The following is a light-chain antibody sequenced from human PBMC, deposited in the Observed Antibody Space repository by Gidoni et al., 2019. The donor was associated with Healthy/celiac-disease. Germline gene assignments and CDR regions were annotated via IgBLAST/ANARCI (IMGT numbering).Light chain of an antibody. CDR3: QQRSNWPRT. V-gene: IGKV3-11*01. J-gene: IGKJ1*01. Sequence: EIVLTQSPATLSLSPGERATLSCRASQSVSSYLAWYQQKPGQAPRLLFYDASNRATGTPARFSGSGSGTDFTLTISSLEPEDCAVYYCQQRSNWPRTFGQGTKVEIK. CDR1: QSVSSY. CDR2: DAS.